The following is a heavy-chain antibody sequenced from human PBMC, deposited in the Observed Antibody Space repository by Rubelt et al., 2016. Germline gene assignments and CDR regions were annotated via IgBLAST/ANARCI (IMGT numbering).Heavy chain of an antibody. CDR2: INQHGSDR. J-gene: IGHJ4*02. CDR1: GFIFSGYW. D-gene: IGHD1-26*01. V-gene: IGHV3-7*04. Sequence: EVQLVESGGGLVQPGGSLRLSCAASGFIFSGYWMSWVRQAPGKGLEWVANINQHGSDRYHADSGKGRFTISRDNTKNSLYLQMNSLTAEDTAVYYCATDSGRRLEYWGQGTLVTVSS. CDR3: ATDSGRRLEY.